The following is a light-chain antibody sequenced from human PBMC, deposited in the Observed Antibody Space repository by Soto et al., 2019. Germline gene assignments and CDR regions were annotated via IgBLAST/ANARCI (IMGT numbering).Light chain of an antibody. CDR1: SSDVGIYNY. Sequence: QSALTQPASVSGSPGQSITISCTGTSSDVGIYNYVSWYQQYPGKAPKLMIYDVSNRPSGVSNRLSASKTGHTASMTISGLQADDEADYYCSSYTSSSTVFGTGPKVTVL. CDR3: SSYTSSSTV. CDR2: DVS. V-gene: IGLV2-14*01. J-gene: IGLJ1*01.